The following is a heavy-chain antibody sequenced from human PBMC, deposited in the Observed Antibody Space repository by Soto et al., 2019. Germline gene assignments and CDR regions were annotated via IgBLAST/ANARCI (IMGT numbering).Heavy chain of an antibody. J-gene: IGHJ4*02. CDR2: IIPIFGTA. V-gene: IGHV1-69*13. CDR3: ASCTHGVCGFDY. D-gene: IGHD2-8*01. Sequence: VASVKVSCKASGGTFSSYAISWVRQAPGQGLEWMGGIIPIFGTANYAQKFQGRVTITADESTSTAYMELSSLRSEDTAVYYCASCTHGVCGFDYWGQGTLVTVSS. CDR1: GGTFSSYA.